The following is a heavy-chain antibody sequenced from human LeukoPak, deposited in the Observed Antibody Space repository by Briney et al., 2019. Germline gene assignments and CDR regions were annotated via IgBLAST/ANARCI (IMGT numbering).Heavy chain of an antibody. D-gene: IGHD2/OR15-2a*01. V-gene: IGHV3-30*04. CDR2: ISYDGSNK. Sequence: GGSLRLSCAASGFTFSSYAMHWVRQAPGKGLEWVAVISYDGSNKYYADSVKGRFTISRDNSKNTLYLQMNSLRAEDTAVYYCARDRAFYYFDYWGQGTLVTVSS. CDR3: ARDRAFYYFDY. CDR1: GFTFSSYA. J-gene: IGHJ4*02.